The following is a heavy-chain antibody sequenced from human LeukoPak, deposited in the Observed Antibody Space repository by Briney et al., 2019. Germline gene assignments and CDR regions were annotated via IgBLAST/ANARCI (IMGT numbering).Heavy chain of an antibody. D-gene: IGHD1-26*01. CDR1: GGTFSSYA. CDR2: IIPIFGTA. CDR3: ASGHSGSYLGIDY. J-gene: IGHJ4*02. Sequence: SVKVSCKASGGTFSSYAISWVRQAPGQGLEWMGGIIPIFGTANYAQKFQGRVTMTRDTSTSTVYMELSSLRSEDTAVYYCASGHSGSYLGIDYWGQGTLVTVSS. V-gene: IGHV1-69*05.